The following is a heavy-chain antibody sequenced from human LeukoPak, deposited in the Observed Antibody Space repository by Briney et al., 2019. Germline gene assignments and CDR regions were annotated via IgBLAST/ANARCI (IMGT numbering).Heavy chain of an antibody. Sequence: ASVKVFCKASGYTFTGYYMHWVRQAPGQGLEWMGWINPNSGGTNYAQKFQGRVTMTRDTSISTAYMELSRLRSDDTAVYYCARVLRYYDSSGYPPGYWGQGTLVTVSS. J-gene: IGHJ4*02. CDR1: GYTFTGYY. CDR3: ARVLRYYDSSGYPPGY. CDR2: INPNSGGT. D-gene: IGHD3-22*01. V-gene: IGHV1-2*02.